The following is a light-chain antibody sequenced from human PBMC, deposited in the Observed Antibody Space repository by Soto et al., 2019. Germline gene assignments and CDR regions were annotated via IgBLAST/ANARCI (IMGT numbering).Light chain of an antibody. CDR2: DAS. V-gene: IGKV1-5*01. CDR3: QQYDSYSPT. CDR1: QSIGSW. J-gene: IGKJ1*01. Sequence: DIQMTQSPSTLSASVGDRVTITCRASQSIGSWLAWYQQKPGKAPKFLIYDASNLEAGVPSRFSGSGSGTELTLTISSLQPDDFATYYCQQYDSYSPTFGQGTKVEIK.